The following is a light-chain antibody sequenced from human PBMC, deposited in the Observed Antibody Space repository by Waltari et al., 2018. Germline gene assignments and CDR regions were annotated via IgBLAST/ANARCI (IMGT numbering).Light chain of an antibody. Sequence: QSALTQPDSVSGSPGQSITISCTGTSSDVGNSYRVSWYQQHPGKAPKLIIYEVTKRPSGVSPRFSWSKSGKTASLTISGLQTEDEADYYCCSFTYNNLWVFGGGTKLTVL. CDR1: SSDVGNSYR. CDR3: CSFTYNNLWV. J-gene: IGLJ3*02. V-gene: IGLV2-23*02. CDR2: EVT.